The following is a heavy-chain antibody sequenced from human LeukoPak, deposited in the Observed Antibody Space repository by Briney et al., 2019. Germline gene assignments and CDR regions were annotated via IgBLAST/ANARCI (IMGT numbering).Heavy chain of an antibody. D-gene: IGHD3-10*01. CDR3: ARRPGGYYGLGSRLDN. Sequence: PSETLSLTCTVSGGSISGAGYSWGSIRQPPGKGLEWIGRVYYSGNTDYNPSLKSRLTMSVDTTKNQFLLRLRSVTAADTAVYYCARRPGGYYGLGSRLDNWGQGTLVTVSS. V-gene: IGHV4-39*01. CDR2: VYYSGNT. CDR1: GGSISGAGYS. J-gene: IGHJ4*02.